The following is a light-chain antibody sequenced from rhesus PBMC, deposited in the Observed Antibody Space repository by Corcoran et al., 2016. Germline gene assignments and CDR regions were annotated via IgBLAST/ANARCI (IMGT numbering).Light chain of an antibody. Sequence: EIVMTQSPATLSLSPGERATLSCRASQSVSNTLAWYQQKPGQAPRLLIYYSSNRATGIPDRLSGRGSGTDFTLTISSLGPEDGGIYYCQQYNNWNSFGQGTKVEIK. CDR1: QSVSNT. CDR3: QQYNNWNS. J-gene: IGKJ2*01. V-gene: IGKV3-35*01. CDR2: YSS.